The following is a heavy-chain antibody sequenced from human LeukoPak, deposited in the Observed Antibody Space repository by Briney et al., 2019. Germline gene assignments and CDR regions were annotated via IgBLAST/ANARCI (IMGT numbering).Heavy chain of an antibody. V-gene: IGHV4-4*07. Sequence: NPSETLSLTCTVSGGSISSYYWSWIRQPAGKGLEWIGRIYTSGSTNYNPSLKSRVTMSVDTSRNQSSLKLSSVTAADTAVYYCARNRGSGSLNNWFDPWGQGTLVTVSS. CDR2: IYTSGST. CDR3: ARNRGSGSLNNWFDP. D-gene: IGHD6-19*01. CDR1: GGSISSYY. J-gene: IGHJ5*02.